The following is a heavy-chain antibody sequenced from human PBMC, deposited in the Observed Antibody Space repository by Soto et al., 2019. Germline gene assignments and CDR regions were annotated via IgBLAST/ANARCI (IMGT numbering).Heavy chain of an antibody. CDR3: VKWNGYGDH. D-gene: IGHD1-1*01. Sequence: ELQLLEPGGGLVQPGGSLRLSCTVSGFTFSSYGVTWVRQAPGKGLEWVSGFSGGSGKTHYADSVKGRFTISRDDSKHTVFLQMNSLRAEDTAVYYCVKWNGYGDHWGQGALVTVSS. V-gene: IGHV3-23*01. CDR2: FSGGSGKT. J-gene: IGHJ4*02. CDR1: GFTFSSYG.